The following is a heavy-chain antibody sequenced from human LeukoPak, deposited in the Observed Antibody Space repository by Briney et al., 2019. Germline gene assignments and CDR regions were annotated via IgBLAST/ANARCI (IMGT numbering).Heavy chain of an antibody. CDR1: GGSFSGYY. V-gene: IGHV4-34*01. CDR3: GRNDYGANSY. CDR2: INHFGRT. Sequence: SETLSLTCAVYGGSFSGYYWSWIRQPPGKGLEWIGEINHFGRTNYNPSLKSRVTISLDTSKKQFSLKLNSVTAADTAVYYCGRNDYGANSYWGQGTLVSVSS. D-gene: IGHD4-23*01. J-gene: IGHJ4*02.